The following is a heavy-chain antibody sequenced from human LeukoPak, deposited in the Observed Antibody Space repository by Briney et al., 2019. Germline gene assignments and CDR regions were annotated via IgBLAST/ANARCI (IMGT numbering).Heavy chain of an antibody. V-gene: IGHV3-30-3*01. Sequence: GRSLRLSCAASGFTFSSYAMHWVRQAPGKGLEWVAVISYDGSNKYYADSVKGRFTISRDNSKNTLYLQKNSLRAENTAVYYCARGRGMATTRPLDYWGQGTLVTVSS. CDR3: ARGRGMATTRPLDY. CDR1: GFTFSSYA. CDR2: ISYDGSNK. D-gene: IGHD5-24*01. J-gene: IGHJ4*02.